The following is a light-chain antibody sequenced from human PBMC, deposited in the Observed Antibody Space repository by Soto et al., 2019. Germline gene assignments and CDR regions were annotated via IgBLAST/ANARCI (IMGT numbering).Light chain of an antibody. V-gene: IGLV4-60*02. CDR2: LEGSGSY. Sequence: QPVLTQSSSASASLGSSVKLTCTLSSGHSSYIIACHQQQPGKAPRYLMKLEGSGSYNKGSGVPDRFSGSSSGADRYLTISNLQFEDEADYYCETWDSNTHVFGGGTQLTVL. CDR1: SGHSSYI. J-gene: IGLJ7*01. CDR3: ETWDSNTHV.